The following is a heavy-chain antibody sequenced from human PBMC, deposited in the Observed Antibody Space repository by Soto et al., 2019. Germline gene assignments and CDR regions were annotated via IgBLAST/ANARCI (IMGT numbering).Heavy chain of an antibody. CDR1: GFSLSTSGVG. CDR3: AHTPKYDILTGFTGFDY. Sequence: ESGPTLVNPTQTLTLTCTFSGFSLSTSGVGVGWIRQPPGKALEWLALIYWDNDKRYSPSLKTRLTITKDTSKNQVVLTVTNMDPVDTATYYCAHTPKYDILTGFTGFDYWGQGTLVTVSS. D-gene: IGHD3-9*01. V-gene: IGHV2-5*02. CDR2: IYWDNDK. J-gene: IGHJ4*02.